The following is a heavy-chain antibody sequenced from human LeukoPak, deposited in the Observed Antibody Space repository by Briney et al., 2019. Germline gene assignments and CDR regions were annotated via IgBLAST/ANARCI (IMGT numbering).Heavy chain of an antibody. V-gene: IGHV3-23*01. D-gene: IGHD6-6*01. CDR1: GFTFSSYA. J-gene: IGHJ4*02. Sequence: GGSLRLSCAASGFTFSSYAMSWVRQAPGKGLEWVSAISGSGGSTYYADSAKGRFTISRDNSKNTLYLQMNSLRTEDTAVYYCAKLSRSIAARPPFDYWGQGTLVTVSS. CDR3: AKLSRSIAARPPFDY. CDR2: ISGSGGST.